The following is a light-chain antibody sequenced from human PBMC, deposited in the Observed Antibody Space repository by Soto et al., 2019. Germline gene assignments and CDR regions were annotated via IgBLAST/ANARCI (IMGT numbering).Light chain of an antibody. CDR3: SSYAGSITYV. CDR2: HVS. CDR1: SSDVGGYNY. Sequence: QSALTQPPSASGSPGQSVTISCTGTSSDVGGYNYISWYQQHPGEAPKLMIYHVSKRPSGVPDRFSGSKSGNTASLTVSGLQAEDEADYYCSSYAGSITYVFGTGTQLTVL. V-gene: IGLV2-8*01. J-gene: IGLJ1*01.